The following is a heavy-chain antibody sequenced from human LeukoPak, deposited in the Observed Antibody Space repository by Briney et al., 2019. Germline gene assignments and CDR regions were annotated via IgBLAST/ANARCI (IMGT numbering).Heavy chain of an antibody. CDR2: IRYDGSNK. V-gene: IGHV3-30*02. CDR3: AKDALTGTMYYYYYMDV. Sequence: PGRSLRLSCAASGFTFSSYGMHWVRQAPGKGLEWVAFIRYDGSNKYYADSVKGRFTISRDNSKNTLYLQMNSLRAEDTAVYYCAKDALTGTMYYYYYMDVWGKGTTVTVSS. J-gene: IGHJ6*03. CDR1: GFTFSSYG. D-gene: IGHD1-7*01.